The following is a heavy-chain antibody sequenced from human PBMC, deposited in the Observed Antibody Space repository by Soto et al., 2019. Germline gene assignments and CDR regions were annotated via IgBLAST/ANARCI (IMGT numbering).Heavy chain of an antibody. CDR3: VRGGVVVTAVDYYYYYGMDV. CDR2: IYSGGSI. V-gene: IGHV3-53*01. D-gene: IGHD2-21*02. J-gene: IGHJ6*01. CDR1: GFPVSSNY. Sequence: EVPLVESGGGLIQPGGSLRLSCAASGFPVSSNYMSWVRQAPGKGLEWVSVIYSGGSIYYADPVKGRFTISRDNSKNTLYLQMNSLRAEDTAGYYCVRGGVVVTAVDYYYYYGMDVW.